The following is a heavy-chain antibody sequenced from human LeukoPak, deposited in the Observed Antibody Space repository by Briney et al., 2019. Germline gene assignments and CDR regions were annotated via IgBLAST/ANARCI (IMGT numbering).Heavy chain of an antibody. CDR1: GFTFSSYA. CDR2: ITSNGGTT. CDR3: ARDLTGTGDY. V-gene: IGHV3-64*02. Sequence: GGSLRLSCDASGFTFSSYAMHWLRQAPGKGLEYVSSITSNGGTTYYADSVKGRFTISRDNSKNTLYLQMGSLRAEDMAVYCCARDLTGTGDYWGQGTLVTVSS. J-gene: IGHJ4*02. D-gene: IGHD1-20*01.